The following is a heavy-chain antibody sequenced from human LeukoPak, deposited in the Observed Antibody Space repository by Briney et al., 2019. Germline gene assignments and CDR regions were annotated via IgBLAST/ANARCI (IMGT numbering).Heavy chain of an antibody. CDR1: EGTSSNYA. D-gene: IGHD3-22*01. Sequence: SVTVSCKDSEGTSSNYAISWVRQAPGQGLEWMGGVIPIFGTANYAQKFQGRVTITADKSTSTAYMELSSLRSEDTAVYYCARGRTYYYDSRGYYLGEWFDPWGQGTLVTVSS. CDR2: VIPIFGTA. CDR3: ARGRTYYYDSRGYYLGEWFDP. J-gene: IGHJ5*02. V-gene: IGHV1-69*06.